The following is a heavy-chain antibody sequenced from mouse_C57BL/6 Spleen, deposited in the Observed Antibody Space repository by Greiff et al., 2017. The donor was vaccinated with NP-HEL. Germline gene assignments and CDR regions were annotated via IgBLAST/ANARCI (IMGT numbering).Heavy chain of an antibody. CDR2: IYPGDGDT. CDR1: GYAFSSSW. D-gene: IGHD1-1*01. V-gene: IGHV1-82*01. J-gene: IGHJ4*01. Sequence: QVQLHQSGPELVKPGASVKISCKASGYAFSSSWMNWVKQRPGKGLEWIGRIYPGDGDTNYNGKFKGKATLTADKSSSTAYMQLSSLTSEDSAVYFCAPITTVVATDYAMDYWGQGTSVTVSS. CDR3: APITTVVATDYAMDY.